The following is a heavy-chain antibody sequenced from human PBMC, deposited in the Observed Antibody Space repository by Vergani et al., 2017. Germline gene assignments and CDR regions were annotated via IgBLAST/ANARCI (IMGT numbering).Heavy chain of an antibody. J-gene: IGHJ4*02. D-gene: IGHD1-1*01. CDR3: ARHTTYTDS. CDR2: IYPADSDT. Sequence: EVELVQSGPEMRKPGESLKISCKGSEYSFGNYWMGWVRQMPGKGLEWMGIIYPADSDTRYSPSFQGQVTISADKSISTAFLQWDSLKASDTALYYCARHTTYTDSWGQGTLVTVSS. CDR1: EYSFGNYW. V-gene: IGHV5-51*01.